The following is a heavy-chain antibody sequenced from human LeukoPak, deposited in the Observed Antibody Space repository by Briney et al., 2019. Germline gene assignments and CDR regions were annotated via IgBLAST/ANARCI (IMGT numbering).Heavy chain of an antibody. V-gene: IGHV1-18*01. CDR2: ISTYNGNT. J-gene: IGHJ4*02. D-gene: IGHD2-15*01. CDR1: GYTFSSYG. CDR3: ARIPGGYFDY. Sequence: ASVKVSCKASGYTFSSYGITWVRQAPGQGLEWMGWISTYNGNTNYAQKLQGRVTMTTDTSTSTVYMELGSLRPDDTAVYYCARIPGGYFDYWGQGTLVTVSS.